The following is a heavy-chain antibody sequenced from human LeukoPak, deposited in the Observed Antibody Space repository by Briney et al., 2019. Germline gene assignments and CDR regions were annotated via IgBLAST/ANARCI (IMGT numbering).Heavy chain of an antibody. CDR2: ITTSDGNT. CDR1: GFTFSSYT. D-gene: IGHD7-27*01. V-gene: IGHV3-23*01. CDR3: AKDGGLWVSAHWGDS. Sequence: GGSLRLSCAASGFTFSSYTMSWVRQAPGKGLEWVSTITTSDGNTYCADSVKGRFTVSRDNSKNTLFLQMSNLRAEDTAVYYCAKDGGLWVSAHWGDSWGRGTLVTVSS. J-gene: IGHJ4*02.